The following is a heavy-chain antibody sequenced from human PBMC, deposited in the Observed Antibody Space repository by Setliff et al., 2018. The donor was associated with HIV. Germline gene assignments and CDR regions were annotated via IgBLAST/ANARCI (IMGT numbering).Heavy chain of an antibody. V-gene: IGHV4-39*07. CDR1: GGSISDNKYY. CDR2: IYHSGKT. Sequence: SETLSLTCSVSGGSISDNKYYWSWIRQPPGKGLEWTGSIYHSGKTYYNPSLKSRLTISVDTSKNQFSLKLSSVTAADTAVYYCARGPYYYNSSGQISAEYFQHWGQGTLVTVSS. CDR3: ARGPYYYNSSGQISAEYFQH. D-gene: IGHD3-22*01. J-gene: IGHJ1*01.